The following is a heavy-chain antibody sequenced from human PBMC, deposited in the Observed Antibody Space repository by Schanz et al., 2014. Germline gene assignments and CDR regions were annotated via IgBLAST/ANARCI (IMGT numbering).Heavy chain of an antibody. J-gene: IGHJ4*02. CDR3: ARPPHDSSGYYPFDY. Sequence: EVQLLESGGGLVQPGGSLRLSCAASGFTFSSYAMSWVRQAPGKGLEWVSSISGDHRNTFYADSVKGRFTISRDNSKNTLYLQMNSLRAEDTAVYYCARPPHDSSGYYPFDYWGQGTLVTVSS. D-gene: IGHD3-22*01. V-gene: IGHV3-23*01. CDR2: ISGDHRNT. CDR1: GFTFSSYA.